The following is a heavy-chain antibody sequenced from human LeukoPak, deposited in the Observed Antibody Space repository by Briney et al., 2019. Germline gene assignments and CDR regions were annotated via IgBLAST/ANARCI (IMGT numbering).Heavy chain of an antibody. CDR2: INPNSGGT. D-gene: IGHD2-15*01. CDR3: ARVDRGYCSGGSCQDY. Sequence: GASVKVSCKASGYTFTGYYMHWVRQTPVQGLEWMGCINPNSGGTNYAQKFQGRVTMTRDTSISTAYMELSRLRSDDTAVYYCARVDRGYCSGGSCQDYWGQGTLVTVSS. J-gene: IGHJ4*02. CDR1: GYTFTGYY. V-gene: IGHV1-2*02.